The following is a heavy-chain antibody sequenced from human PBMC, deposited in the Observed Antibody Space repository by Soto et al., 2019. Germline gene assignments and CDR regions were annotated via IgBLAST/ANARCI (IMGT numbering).Heavy chain of an antibody. J-gene: IGHJ4*02. Sequence: QVQLQQWGAGLLKPSETLSLTCAVYGGSFSGYYWSWIRQPPGKGLEWIGELNHSGSTNYNPSLKRRVTIAVASSKNQFSLKLSSVTAADTAVNYCAGAIAAAGTVGFGYWGQGTLVTVSS. V-gene: IGHV4-34*01. CDR3: AGAIAAAGTVGFGY. CDR1: GGSFSGYY. D-gene: IGHD6-13*01. CDR2: LNHSGST.